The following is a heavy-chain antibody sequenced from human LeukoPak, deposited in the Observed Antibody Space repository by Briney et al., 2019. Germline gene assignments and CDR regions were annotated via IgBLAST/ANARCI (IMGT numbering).Heavy chain of an antibody. V-gene: IGHV3-21*01. Sequence: GGSLRLSCAASGFTFSSYSMNWVRQAPGKGLEWVSSISSSSSYIYYADSVKGRFTISRDNAKNSLYLQMNSLRAEDTAVHYCAREGLGFLEIKFIDYWGQGTLVTVSS. CDR1: GFTFSSYS. CDR2: ISSSSSYI. D-gene: IGHD3-3*01. J-gene: IGHJ4*02. CDR3: AREGLGFLEIKFIDY.